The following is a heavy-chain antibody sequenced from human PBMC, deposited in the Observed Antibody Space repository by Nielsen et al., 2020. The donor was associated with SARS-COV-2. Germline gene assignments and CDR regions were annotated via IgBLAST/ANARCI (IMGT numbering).Heavy chain of an antibody. CDR3: ARGVVPTSMAGPYWTYFYLDV. CDR1: GFPFNSYA. Sequence: GESLKIPCAASGFPFNSYAMSWVRQAPGKGLEWVATFSRSGGYTYSAESVQDRFTISRDYSRNTLFLQMDSLRAEDTAVYYCARGVVPTSMAGPYWTYFYLDVWGKGTTVTVSS. V-gene: IGHV3-23*01. CDR2: FSRSGGYT. J-gene: IGHJ6*03. D-gene: IGHD2-2*01.